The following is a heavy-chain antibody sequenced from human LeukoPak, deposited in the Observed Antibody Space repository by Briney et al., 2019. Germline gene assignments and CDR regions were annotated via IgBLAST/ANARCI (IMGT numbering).Heavy chain of an antibody. CDR1: GGSISSGDYY. CDR3: ARDLSSSSSWYPTNWFDP. CDR2: IYYSGST. D-gene: IGHD6-13*01. Sequence: PSETLSLTCTVSGGSISSGDYYWSWIRQPPGKGLEWIGYIYYSGSTYYNPSLKSRVTISVDTSKNQFSLKLSSVTAADTAVYYCARDLSSSSSWYPTNWFDPWGQGTLVTVSS. V-gene: IGHV4-30-4*08. J-gene: IGHJ5*02.